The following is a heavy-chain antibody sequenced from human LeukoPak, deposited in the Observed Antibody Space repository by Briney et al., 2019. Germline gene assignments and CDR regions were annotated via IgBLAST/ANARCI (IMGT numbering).Heavy chain of an antibody. J-gene: IGHJ3*02. CDR3: ARRCSSTSCYDI. CDR2: IYYSGST. Sequence: SETLSLTCTVSGGSISSYYWSWIRQPPGKGLEWIGYIYYSGSTNYNPSLKSRVTISVDTSKNQFSLKLSSVTAADTAVYYCARRCSSTSCYDIWGQGTMVTVSS. CDR1: GGSISSYY. D-gene: IGHD2-2*01. V-gene: IGHV4-59*08.